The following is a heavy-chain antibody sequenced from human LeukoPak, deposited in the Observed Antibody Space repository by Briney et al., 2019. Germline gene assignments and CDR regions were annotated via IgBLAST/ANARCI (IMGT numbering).Heavy chain of an antibody. V-gene: IGHV4-34*09. J-gene: IGHJ3*02. D-gene: IGHD1-7*01. CDR2: INHSGST. CDR3: ARDGSNWNYVGSRAFDI. Sequence: PSETLSLTCAVYGGSFSGYYWSWIRQPPGKGLEWLGEINHSGSTYYNPSLKSRVTISVDTSKNQFSLKLSSVTAADTAVYYCARDGSNWNYVGSRAFDIWGQGTMVTVSS. CDR1: GGSFSGYY.